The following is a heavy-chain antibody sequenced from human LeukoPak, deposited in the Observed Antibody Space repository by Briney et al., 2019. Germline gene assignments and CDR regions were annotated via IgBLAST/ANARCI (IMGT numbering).Heavy chain of an antibody. V-gene: IGHV4-34*01. CDR2: IDHSGST. D-gene: IGHD3-10*01. J-gene: IGHJ4*02. Sequence: SETLSLTCAVYGGSFSGYYWSWIRQPPGKGLEWIGEIDHSGSTNYNPSLKSRVTISVDTSKNQFSLKLSSVTAADTAVYYCARCRITMVRGVIISRFDYWGQGTLVTVSS. CDR3: ARCRITMVRGVIISRFDY. CDR1: GGSFSGYY.